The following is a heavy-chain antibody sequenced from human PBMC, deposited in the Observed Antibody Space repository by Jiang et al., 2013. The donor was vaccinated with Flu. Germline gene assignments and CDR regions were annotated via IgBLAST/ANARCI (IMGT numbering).Heavy chain of an antibody. D-gene: IGHD6-19*01. J-gene: IGHJ3*02. V-gene: IGHV4-39*01. Sequence: KSRVTISVDTSKNQFSLKLSSVTAADTAVYYCASRDAAVAGPGDAFDIWGQGTMVTVSS. CDR3: ASRDAAVAGPGDAFDI.